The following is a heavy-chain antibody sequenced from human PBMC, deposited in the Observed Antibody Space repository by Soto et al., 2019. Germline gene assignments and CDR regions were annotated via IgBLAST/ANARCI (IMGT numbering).Heavy chain of an antibody. Sequence: QVQVVESGGGVVQPGRSLRLSCAASGFTFSTYGMHWVRQAPGKGLEWVAFISYDGSNKYYADSVKGRFTISRDNSKNTLYLQMNSLRAEDTAVYYCAKDRGGLLIAAAGNYYYGMDVWGQGTTVTVSS. CDR1: GFTFSTYG. V-gene: IGHV3-30*18. CDR3: AKDRGGLLIAAAGNYYYGMDV. D-gene: IGHD6-13*01. J-gene: IGHJ6*02. CDR2: ISYDGSNK.